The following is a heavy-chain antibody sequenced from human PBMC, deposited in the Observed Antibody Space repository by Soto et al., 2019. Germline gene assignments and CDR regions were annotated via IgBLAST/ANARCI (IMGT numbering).Heavy chain of an antibody. CDR1: GFTFSSYS. D-gene: IGHD3-9*01. CDR2: ISSSSSYI. Sequence: EVQLVESGGGLVKPGGSLRLSCAASGFTFSSYSMNWVRQAPGKGLEWVSSISSSSSYIYYADSVKGRFTISRDNAKNSLYLQMNSLRAEDTAVYYCARGPSYYDILTGYPNCDYWGQGTLVTVSS. CDR3: ARGPSYYDILTGYPNCDY. V-gene: IGHV3-21*01. J-gene: IGHJ4*02.